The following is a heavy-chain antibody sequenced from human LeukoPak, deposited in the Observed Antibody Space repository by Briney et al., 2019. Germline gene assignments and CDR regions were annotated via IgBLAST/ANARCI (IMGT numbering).Heavy chain of an antibody. CDR1: GFTFSSYA. V-gene: IGHV3-23*01. Sequence: GGSLRLSYAASGFTFSSYAMSWVRQAPGKGLEWVSTITGSGGNTYYADSVKGRFTISRDNSKNTLYLQMNSLRAEDTAVYYCAKGSEYSSSSGASFDHWGQGTLVTVSS. CDR2: ITGSGGNT. D-gene: IGHD6-6*01. J-gene: IGHJ4*02. CDR3: AKGSEYSSSSGASFDH.